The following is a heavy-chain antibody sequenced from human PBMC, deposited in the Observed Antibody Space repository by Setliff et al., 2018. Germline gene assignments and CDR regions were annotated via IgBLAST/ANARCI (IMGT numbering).Heavy chain of an antibody. Sequence: PGGSLRLSCTTSGFTFGDSAMNWVRQAPGKGLEWVGFIRSKAYGGTTEYAASVKGRFTISRDDSKSIAYLQMNSLKTEDTAVYYCTRVVGYRSGWYKYWGQGTLVTVSS. CDR2: IRSKAYGGTT. CDR1: GFTFGDSA. J-gene: IGHJ4*02. CDR3: TRVVGYRSGWYKY. D-gene: IGHD6-19*01. V-gene: IGHV3-49*04.